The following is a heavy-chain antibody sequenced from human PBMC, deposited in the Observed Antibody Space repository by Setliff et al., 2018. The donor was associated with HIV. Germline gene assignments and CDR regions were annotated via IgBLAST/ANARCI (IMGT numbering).Heavy chain of an antibody. CDR1: GYTFNNYG. CDR3: ARGKTWLRFLDY. CDR2: INTHSGYT. J-gene: IGHJ4*02. V-gene: IGHV1-18*01. D-gene: IGHD5-12*01. Sequence: GASVKVSCKASGYTFNNYGISWVRQAPGQGLEWMGRINTHSGYTNYAQNVQGRVTVTMDTSTSTAYMELRSLKSDDTAVYYCARGKTWLRFLDYWGQGTLVTVSS.